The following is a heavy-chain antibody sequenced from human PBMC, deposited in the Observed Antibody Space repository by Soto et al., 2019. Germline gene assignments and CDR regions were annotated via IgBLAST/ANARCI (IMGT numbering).Heavy chain of an antibody. D-gene: IGHD2-15*01. V-gene: IGHV1-18*04. J-gene: IGHJ6*02. CDR1: GYRLTSYG. CDR2: ITTYNGNT. Sequence: XSVKVACKASGYRLTSYGSIWVRQAPGQGLDWMGWITTYNGNTKYAQDLQGRVTMTTDTSTSTAYMELRSLRSDDTAVYYCARFSGGLYNKYYFYYGMDVCGQGTTVTVSS. CDR3: ARFSGGLYNKYYFYYGMDV.